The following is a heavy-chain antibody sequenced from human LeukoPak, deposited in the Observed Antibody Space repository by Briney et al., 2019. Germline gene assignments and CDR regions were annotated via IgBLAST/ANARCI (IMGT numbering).Heavy chain of an antibody. CDR3: AKTTAGNSSGRYPGWPVDY. J-gene: IGHJ4*02. CDR2: VSGSGGIT. V-gene: IGHV3-23*01. Sequence: GGSLRLSCAASGFTFNGYAMTRVRQAPGKGLEWVSHVSGSGGITYYADSVKGRFTISGDNSKNTLYLQMNSLRAEDTAVYYCAKTTAGNSSGRYPGWPVDYWGQGTLVTVSS. D-gene: IGHD6-19*01. CDR1: GFTFNGYA.